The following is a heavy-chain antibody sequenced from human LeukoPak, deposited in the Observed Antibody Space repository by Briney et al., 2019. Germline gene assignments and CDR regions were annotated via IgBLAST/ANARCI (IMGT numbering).Heavy chain of an antibody. CDR3: VREGPWPVDY. J-gene: IGHJ4*01. CDR2: ITNDGSST. Sequence: GGSLRLSCAASGFTFSNYWMHWARQAPGKGLVWVSRITNDGSSTSYADSVEGRFTISRDNAKNTLYLQMSSLRVEDTAVYYCVREGPWPVDYWGQGTLVIVSS. CDR1: GFTFSNYW. D-gene: IGHD6-19*01. V-gene: IGHV3-74*01.